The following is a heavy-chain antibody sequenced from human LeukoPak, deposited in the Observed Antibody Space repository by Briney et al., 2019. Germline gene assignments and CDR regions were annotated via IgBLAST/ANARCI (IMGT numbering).Heavy chain of an antibody. CDR3: ARVYNWNSSGLGAPRD. CDR2: IYTSGTT. D-gene: IGHD1-7*01. Sequence: SETLSLTCTVSGGSISTYYWSWIRQAAGKGLEWIGRIYTSGTTNYKPSLKNRVTMSVDTSKNLFSLKLNSVTAADTAVYYCARVYNWNSSGLGAPRDWGRGTLVTVSS. CDR1: GGSISTYY. J-gene: IGHJ4*02. V-gene: IGHV4-4*07.